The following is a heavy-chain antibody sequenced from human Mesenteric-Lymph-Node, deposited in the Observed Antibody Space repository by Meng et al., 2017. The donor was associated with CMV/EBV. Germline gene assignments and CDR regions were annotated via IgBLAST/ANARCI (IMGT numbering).Heavy chain of an antibody. V-gene: IGHV3-23*01. CDR1: GFTFSSYA. D-gene: IGHD1-20*01. Sequence: GGSLRLSCAASGFTFSSYAMTWVRQAPGTGLEWVSTISGSGDRTYYADSVKGRFTISRDNSKNTLFLQMNSLRAEDTAVYYCARAHRITASDYWGQGTLVTVSS. CDR3: ARAHRITASDY. CDR2: ISGSGDRT. J-gene: IGHJ4*02.